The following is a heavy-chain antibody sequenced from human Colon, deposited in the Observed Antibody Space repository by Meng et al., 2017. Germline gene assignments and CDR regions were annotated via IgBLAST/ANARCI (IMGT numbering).Heavy chain of an antibody. D-gene: IGHD2-15*01. CDR3: ARDSGLGYCSGGSCYYYYGMDV. J-gene: IGHJ6*02. V-gene: IGHV3-21*01. Sequence: GESLKISCAASGFTFSSYSMNWVRQAPGKGLEWVSSISSSSSYIYYADSVKGRFTISRDNAKNSLYLQMNSLRAEDTDVHYCARDSGLGYCSGGSCYYYYGMDVWGQGTTVTVSS. CDR1: GFTFSSYS. CDR2: ISSSSSYI.